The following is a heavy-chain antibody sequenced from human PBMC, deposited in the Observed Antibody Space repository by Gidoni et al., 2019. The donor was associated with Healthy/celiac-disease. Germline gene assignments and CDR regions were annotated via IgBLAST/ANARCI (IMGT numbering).Heavy chain of an antibody. Sequence: EVQLVESGGGLLQPGRALRPPGTASGSTCGDYAMSWFPQAPGKGLEWVGLIRSKAYGGTTEYAAYVKGRVTISRDDSKSIAYLQMNSLKTEDTAVYYCTRVDCSGGSCYSGYYYYGMDVWGQGTTVTVSS. J-gene: IGHJ6*02. D-gene: IGHD2-15*01. V-gene: IGHV3-49*03. CDR1: GSTCGDYA. CDR3: TRVDCSGGSCYSGYYYYGMDV. CDR2: IRSKAYGGTT.